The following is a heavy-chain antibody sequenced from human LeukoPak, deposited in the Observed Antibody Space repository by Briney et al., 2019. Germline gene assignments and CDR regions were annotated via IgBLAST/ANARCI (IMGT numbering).Heavy chain of an antibody. D-gene: IGHD5-18*01. CDR1: GFTFSSYG. V-gene: IGHV3-30*02. J-gene: IGHJ4*02. CDR2: IRYDGSNK. Sequence: PWGSLRLSCAASGFTFSSYGMHWVRQAPGKGLEWVAFIRYDGSNKYYADSVKGRFTISRDNSKNTLYLQMNSLRAEDTAVYYCARSRGYSYGYGDYWGQGTLVTVSS. CDR3: ARSRGYSYGYGDY.